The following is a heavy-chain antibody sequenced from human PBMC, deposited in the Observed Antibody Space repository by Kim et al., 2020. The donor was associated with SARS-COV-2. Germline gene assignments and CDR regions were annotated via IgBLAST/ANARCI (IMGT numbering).Heavy chain of an antibody. CDR1: GFTFSSYA. V-gene: IGHV3-23*03. Sequence: GGSLRLSCAASGFTFSSYAMSWVRQAPGKGLEWVSVIYSGGSSTYYADSVKGRFTISRDNSKNTLYLQMNSLRAEDTAVYYCATRFRGYSYGFDYWGQGTLVTVSS. CDR3: ATRFRGYSYGFDY. CDR2: IYSGGSST. D-gene: IGHD5-18*01. J-gene: IGHJ4*02.